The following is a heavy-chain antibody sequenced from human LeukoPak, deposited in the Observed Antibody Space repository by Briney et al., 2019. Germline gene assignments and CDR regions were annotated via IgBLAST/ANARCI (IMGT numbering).Heavy chain of an antibody. Sequence: SETLSLTCTVSGGSVSTGSYYWSWIRQPAGRGLEWIGHIHTSGTMNYNASLKSRVRISVETSKNQFSLRLSSVTAADTAVYFGARGILRDYYDSSGFYHRGGVGYWGQGTLVHVSS. J-gene: IGHJ4*02. CDR1: GGSVSTGSYY. D-gene: IGHD3-22*01. V-gene: IGHV4-61*09. CDR3: ARGILRDYYDSSGFYHRGGVGY. CDR2: IHTSGTM.